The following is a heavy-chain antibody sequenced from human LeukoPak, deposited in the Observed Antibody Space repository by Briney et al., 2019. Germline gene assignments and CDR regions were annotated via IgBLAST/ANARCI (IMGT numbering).Heavy chain of an antibody. D-gene: IGHD6-13*01. V-gene: IGHV3-30*02. J-gene: IGHJ4*02. Sequence: GGSLRLSCAASGFTFSDYGMHWVRQARCKGLEWVAFIRYDGSDKYYADSVKGRFTISRDNSKNTLYVQMNTLRAEDTAVYYCAKDIGRSSYYYFDYWGQGTLVTVSS. CDR3: AKDIGRSSYYYFDY. CDR2: IRYDGSDK. CDR1: GFTFSDYG.